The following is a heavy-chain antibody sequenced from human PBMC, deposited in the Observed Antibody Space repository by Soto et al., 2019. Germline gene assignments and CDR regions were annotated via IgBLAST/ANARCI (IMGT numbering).Heavy chain of an antibody. V-gene: IGHV2-5*02. CDR1: GFSLSSTRMA. Sequence: QITLKESGPTLVKPTQTLTLTCTFSGFSLSSTRMAVGWIRQPPGKALEWLALIYWDDDKRYSPFLKSRHTVTKHTSKNQVVLTMSNMDPVDTARYYCAHIVVAGLGYYFDYWAQGTLVTVS. D-gene: IGHD6-19*01. CDR3: AHIVVAGLGYYFDY. CDR2: IYWDDDK. J-gene: IGHJ4*02.